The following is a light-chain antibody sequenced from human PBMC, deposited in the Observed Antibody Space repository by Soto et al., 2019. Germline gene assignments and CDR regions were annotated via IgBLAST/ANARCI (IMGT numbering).Light chain of an antibody. CDR1: SSDIGAYNH. J-gene: IGLJ3*02. CDR2: EVT. V-gene: IGLV2-14*01. CDR3: SSYTTSDTWV. Sequence: HPGSVSWSPGHSITISCTGTSSDIGAYNHVSWYQQYPGKAPTLMIYEVTNRPSGVSSRFSGSKSGNTASLTISGLQAEEEGDYYCSSYTTSDTWVFGGGTKVTVL.